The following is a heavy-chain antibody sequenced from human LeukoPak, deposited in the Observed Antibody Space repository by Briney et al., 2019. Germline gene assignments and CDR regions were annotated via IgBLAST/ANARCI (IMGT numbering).Heavy chain of an antibody. J-gene: IGHJ5*02. CDR3: ARGLRGALGIWFDP. Sequence: GASVNVSFTASEYTFTGYYMNWVRQAPGQGLEWMGWINPNSGGTNYAQKFQGRVTMTRDTSISTAYMELSRLRSDDTSVYYCARGLRGALGIWFDPWGQGTLVTVSS. CDR1: EYTFTGYY. V-gene: IGHV1-2*02. CDR2: INPNSGGT. D-gene: IGHD3-16*01.